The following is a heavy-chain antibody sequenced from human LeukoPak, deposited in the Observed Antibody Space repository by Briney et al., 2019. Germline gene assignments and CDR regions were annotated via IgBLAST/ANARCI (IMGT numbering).Heavy chain of an antibody. CDR3: AKDGGLAAAGPSAY. CDR1: GFTFSNFW. J-gene: IGHJ4*02. Sequence: PGGSLRLSCAASGFTFSNFWMHWVRQAPGKGLEWVAVISYDGSNKYYADSVKGRFTISRDNSKNTLYLQTNSLRAEDTAVYYCAKDGGLAAAGPSAYWGQGTLVTVSS. CDR2: ISYDGSNK. V-gene: IGHV3-30*18. D-gene: IGHD6-13*01.